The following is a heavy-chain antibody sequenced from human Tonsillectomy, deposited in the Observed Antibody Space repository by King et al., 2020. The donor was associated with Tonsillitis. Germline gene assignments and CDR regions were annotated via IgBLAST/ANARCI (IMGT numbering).Heavy chain of an antibody. V-gene: IGHV4-39*01. D-gene: IGHD6-19*01. CDR2: IYYSGST. CDR3: ARQTLYSSGWCSHQIDY. CDR1: GGSISSSSYY. J-gene: IGHJ4*02. Sequence: LQLQESGPGLVKPSETLSLTCTVSGGSISSSSYYWGWIRQPPGKGLEWIGSIYYSGSTYCNPSLKSRITISVDTSKNQFSLKLSSVTAADTAVYYCARQTLYSSGWCSHQIDYWGQGTLVTVSS.